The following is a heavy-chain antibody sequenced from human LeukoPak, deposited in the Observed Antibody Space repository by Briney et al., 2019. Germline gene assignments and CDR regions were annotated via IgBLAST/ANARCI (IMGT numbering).Heavy chain of an antibody. V-gene: IGHV3-53*01. Sequence: GGSLRLSCAASGFTVSSNYMSWVRQAPGKGLEWVSVIYSGGSTYYADSVKGRFTISRDNSKNTLYLQMNSLRAEDTAMYYCARDGVPDAFDIWGQGTMVTVSS. J-gene: IGHJ3*02. CDR3: ARDGVPDAFDI. CDR1: GFTVSSNY. D-gene: IGHD3-16*01. CDR2: IYSGGST.